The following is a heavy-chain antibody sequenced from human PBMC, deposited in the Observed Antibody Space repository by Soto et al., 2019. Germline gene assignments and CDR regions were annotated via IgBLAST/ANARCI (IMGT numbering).Heavy chain of an antibody. CDR1: GYSFTSYW. D-gene: IGHD3-16*02. CDR2: IDPSDSYT. V-gene: IGHV5-10-1*01. J-gene: IGHJ5*02. Sequence: GESLKISCKGSGYSFTSYWISWVRQMPGKGLEWMGRIDPSDSYTNYSPSFQGHVTISADKSISTAYLQWSSLKAADTAVYYCARELSYNWFDPWGQGTLVTVSS. CDR3: ARELSYNWFDP.